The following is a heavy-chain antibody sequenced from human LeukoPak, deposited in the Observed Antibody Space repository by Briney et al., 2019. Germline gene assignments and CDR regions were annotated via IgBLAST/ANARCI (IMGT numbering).Heavy chain of an antibody. D-gene: IGHD2-21*01. CDR1: GFTFSSYS. V-gene: IGHV3-48*04. J-gene: IGHJ4*02. Sequence: GGSLRPSCAASGFTFSSYSMNWVRQAPGKGLEWVSYISSSSSTIYYADSVKGRFTISRDNAKNSLYLQMNSLRAEDTAVYYCARGTIVVVDYWGQGTLVTVSS. CDR2: ISSSSSTI. CDR3: ARGTIVVVDY.